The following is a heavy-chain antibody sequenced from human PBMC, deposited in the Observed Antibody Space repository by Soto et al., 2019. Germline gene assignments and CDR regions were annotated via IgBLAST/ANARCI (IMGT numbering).Heavy chain of an antibody. J-gene: IGHJ4*02. CDR3: ARRGPGTYFDY. CDR1: GETFCSHG. CDR2: IKQDGSEK. V-gene: IGHV3-7*03. Sequence: PGWSMRLSCAASGETFCSHGMSWVRQAPGKGLEWVANIKQDGSEKYYVGSVRGRFTISRDNAKNSLYLQMNSLRTEDTAVYYCARRGPGTYFDYWGQGTLVTVSS. D-gene: IGHD6-13*01.